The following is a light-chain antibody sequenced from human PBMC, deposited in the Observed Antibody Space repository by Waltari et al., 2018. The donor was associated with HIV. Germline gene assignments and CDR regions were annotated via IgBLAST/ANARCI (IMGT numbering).Light chain of an antibody. V-gene: IGLV2-23*02. CDR1: SSYL. J-gene: IGLJ2*01. Sequence: SALPQPASVSGSPGQSTPISCPATSSYLVSWYQQHPGKAPKLIIYEVSKRPSGVSDRFSASKSGNTASLTISGLQAEDEADYHCCSYVGVVNSFVLFGGGTKLTVL. CDR3: CSYVGVVNSFVL. CDR2: EVS.